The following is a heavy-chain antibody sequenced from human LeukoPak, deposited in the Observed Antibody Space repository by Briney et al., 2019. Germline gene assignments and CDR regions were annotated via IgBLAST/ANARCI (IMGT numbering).Heavy chain of an antibody. Sequence: ASVKVSCKASGGTFISYAISWVGQAPGQGLEWMGRIIPIFGIANYAQKFQGRVTITADKSTSTAYMELSSLRSEDTAVYYCARVSSDSSGYYPYYFDYWGQGTLVTVSS. CDR3: ARVSSDSSGYYPYYFDY. CDR2: IIPIFGIA. D-gene: IGHD3-22*01. J-gene: IGHJ4*02. V-gene: IGHV1-69*04. CDR1: GGTFISYA.